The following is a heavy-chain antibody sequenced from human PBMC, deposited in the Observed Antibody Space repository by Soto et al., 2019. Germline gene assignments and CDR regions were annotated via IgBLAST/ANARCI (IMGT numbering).Heavy chain of an antibody. CDR1: GFTFHSYG. V-gene: IGHV3-33*01. Sequence: QIQLVESGGGVVQPGRSLRLSCTASGFTFHSYGFNWVSQAPGKGLEWVAVIWYDGNTKYYADSVKGRFTISTDNLRSTVYLQMNSLTAEDTAVYYCAIPLVAPVAGPYYYGMDVWGQGTTVTVSS. D-gene: IGHD6-19*01. CDR3: AIPLVAPVAGPYYYGMDV. J-gene: IGHJ6*02. CDR2: IWYDGNTK.